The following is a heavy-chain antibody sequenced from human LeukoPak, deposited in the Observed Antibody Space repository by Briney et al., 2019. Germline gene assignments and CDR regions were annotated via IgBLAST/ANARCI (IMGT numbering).Heavy chain of an antibody. V-gene: IGHV3-23*01. D-gene: IGHD3-10*01. J-gene: IGHJ4*02. CDR1: GFTFSNYA. CDR3: ARVQGMVRGVIHY. Sequence: GGSLRLSCAASGFTFSNYAMSWVRQAPGKGLEWVSALSGSGGSTYYADSVKGRFTISRDNAKNSLYLQMNSLRAEDTAVYYCARVQGMVRGVIHYWGQGTLVTVSS. CDR2: LSGSGGST.